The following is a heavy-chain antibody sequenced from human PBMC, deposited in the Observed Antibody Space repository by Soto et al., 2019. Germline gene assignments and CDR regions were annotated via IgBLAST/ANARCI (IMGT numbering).Heavy chain of an antibody. D-gene: IGHD2-21*01. Sequence: GGSLRLSCAASGFTFSNYWMHWVRRVPGEGLVWVSRINTDGSAANYADSVKGRFTVSRDNAKNTQYLQMNSLRAEDTAVYYCARDGEGYWGQGXLVTVYS. CDR2: INTDGSAA. V-gene: IGHV3-74*01. CDR1: GFTFSNYW. CDR3: ARDGEGY. J-gene: IGHJ4*02.